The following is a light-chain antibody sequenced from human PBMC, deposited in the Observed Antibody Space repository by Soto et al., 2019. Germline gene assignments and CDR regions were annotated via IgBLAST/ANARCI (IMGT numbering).Light chain of an antibody. Sequence: QSALTQPASVSGSPGQSITISCTGTSSDVGGYNYVSWYQQHPGKAPKLMIYDVSHRLSGVSNRFSGSKSGSTASLTISGLQAEDEADYFCSSYTSTYSYVFGTGTKLTVL. J-gene: IGLJ1*01. CDR2: DVS. V-gene: IGLV2-14*01. CDR1: SSDVGGYNY. CDR3: SSYTSTYSYV.